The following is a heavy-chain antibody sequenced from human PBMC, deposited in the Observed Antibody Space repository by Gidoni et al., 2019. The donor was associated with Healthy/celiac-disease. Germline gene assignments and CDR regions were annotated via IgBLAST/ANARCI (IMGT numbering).Heavy chain of an antibody. CDR3: AKDRAYYYDSSGYTYWYFDL. Sequence: EVQLLESGGGLVQPGGSLRLSCAASGFTFSSYAMSWVRQAPGKGLELVSAISGSGGSTYYADSVKGRFTISRDNSKNTLYLQMNSLRAEDTAVYYCAKDRAYYYDSSGYTYWYFDLWGRGTLVTVSS. D-gene: IGHD3-22*01. V-gene: IGHV3-23*01. CDR2: ISGSGGST. J-gene: IGHJ2*01. CDR1: GFTFSSYA.